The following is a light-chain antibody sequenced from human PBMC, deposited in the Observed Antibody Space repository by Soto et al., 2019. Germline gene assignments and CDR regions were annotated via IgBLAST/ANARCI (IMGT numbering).Light chain of an antibody. J-gene: IGKJ1*01. CDR1: QSVTSY. V-gene: IGKV1-5*01. CDR3: HHYHSYGT. Sequence: EIQLTQSHSTLPVSVGERVTISCRASQSVTSYLAWYQQRPGQAPRLLIYRASSRATGVPARFSGSGSGTEFTLTISSLQSEDFTIYYCHHYHSYGTFGQGTKVDIK. CDR2: RAS.